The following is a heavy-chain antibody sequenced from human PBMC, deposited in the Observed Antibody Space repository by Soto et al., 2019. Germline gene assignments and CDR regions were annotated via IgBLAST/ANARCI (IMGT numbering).Heavy chain of an antibody. CDR2: ISYLGHS. D-gene: IGHD1-1*01. V-gene: IGHV4-59*08. CDR1: GRSSSRDY. CDR3: AGHFPGTTNDY. Sequence: PSETLSLTCTVAGRSSSRDYWSWIRQAPGKGLEWIGFISYLGHSKYNSSLQSRVTMSLDTSKSHISLNLASVTAADTGVYYCAGHFPGTTNDYWGQGTQVTVSS. J-gene: IGHJ4*02.